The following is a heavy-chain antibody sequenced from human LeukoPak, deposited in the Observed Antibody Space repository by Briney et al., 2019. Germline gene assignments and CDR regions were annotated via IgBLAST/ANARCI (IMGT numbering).Heavy chain of an antibody. J-gene: IGHJ4*02. CDR2: IYYSGST. CDR3: ASSYDSSGSSVGYFDY. Sequence: SETLSLTCTVSGGSISSYYWSWIRQPPGKGLEWIGYIYYSGSTNYNPSLKSRVTISVDTSKNQSSLKLSSVTAADTAVYYCASSYDSSGSSVGYFDYWGQGTLVTVSS. D-gene: IGHD3-22*01. V-gene: IGHV4-59*01. CDR1: GGSISSYY.